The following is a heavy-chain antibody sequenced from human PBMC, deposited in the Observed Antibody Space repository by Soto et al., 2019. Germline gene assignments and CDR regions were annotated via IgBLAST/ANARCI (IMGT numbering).Heavy chain of an antibody. V-gene: IGHV1-2*02. CDR2: INPSSGGT. CDR3: AREMGVIGAPGYTWFDP. CDR1: GYTFSDYY. Sequence: ASVKVSCKASGYTFSDYYVHWVREAPGQGLEWMGWINPSSGGTIYTQRFQGRVTMTRDASISTVYMELSRLTSDDTAVYYCAREMGVIGAPGYTWFDPWGQGALVTVSS. J-gene: IGHJ5*02. D-gene: IGHD1-26*01.